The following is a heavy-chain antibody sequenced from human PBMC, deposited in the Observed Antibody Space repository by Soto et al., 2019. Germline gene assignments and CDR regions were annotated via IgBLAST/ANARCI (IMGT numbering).Heavy chain of an antibody. CDR3: ARDDVLCDGGRCYGVPLDV. D-gene: IGHD2-15*01. J-gene: IGHJ6*04. CDR2: IQSGGPT. V-gene: IGHV3-66*01. Sequence: EVHLVESGGGLVQPGGSLRLSCAASGFTVSSKYMSWVRQAPGKGLEWVSLIQSGGPTYYADSVKGRFTISSDTSENTLHLQMDSLRAEDTAVYYCARDDVLCDGGRCYGVPLDVWCKGTTVTVSS. CDR1: GFTVSSKY.